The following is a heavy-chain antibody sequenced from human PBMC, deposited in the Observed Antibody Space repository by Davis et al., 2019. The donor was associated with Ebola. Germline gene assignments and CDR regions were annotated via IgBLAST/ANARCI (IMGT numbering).Heavy chain of an antibody. V-gene: IGHV4-34*01. Sequence: MPSETLSLTCAVYGGSFSGYYWSWIRQPPGKGLEWIGEINHSGSTNYNPSLKSRVTISVDTSKNQFSLKLSSVTAADTAVYYCARGPALRQRGVFDYWGQGTLVTVSS. CDR1: GGSFSGYY. J-gene: IGHJ4*02. CDR2: INHSGST. CDR3: ARGPALRQRGVFDY. D-gene: IGHD3-16*01.